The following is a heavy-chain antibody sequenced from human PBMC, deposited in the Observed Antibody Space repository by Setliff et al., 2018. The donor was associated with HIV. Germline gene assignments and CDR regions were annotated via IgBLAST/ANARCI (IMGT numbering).Heavy chain of an antibody. CDR3: ANMQWASNAWYSCDY. J-gene: IGHJ4*02. V-gene: IGHV3-7*05. Sequence: LRLSCAASGYTFSSYWMAWVRQCPGKGLEWVANIQQHGSEIHYVASVEGRFTISRDNAKNSLYLQMNSLRAEDTAVYYCANMQWASNAWYSCDYWGQGALVTVSS. D-gene: IGHD6-19*01. CDR1: GYTFSSYW. CDR2: IQQHGSEI.